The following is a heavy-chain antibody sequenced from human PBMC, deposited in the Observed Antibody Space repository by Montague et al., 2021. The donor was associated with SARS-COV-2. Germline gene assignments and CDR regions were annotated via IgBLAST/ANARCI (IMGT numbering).Heavy chain of an antibody. D-gene: IGHD3-22*01. CDR1: GFTFSSYG. J-gene: IGHJ6*02. V-gene: IGHV3-33*01. CDR2: IWYDVSNK. CDR3: ARDVYYYDSSGYYYGRYYYYGMGV. Sequence: SLRLSCAASGFTFSSYGMHWVRQAPGKGLEWVAVIWYDVSNKYXXXSXXXRFXISRDNSKNTLYLQMNSLRAEATAVYYCARDVYYYDSSGYYYGRYYYYGMGVWGQGTTVTVSS.